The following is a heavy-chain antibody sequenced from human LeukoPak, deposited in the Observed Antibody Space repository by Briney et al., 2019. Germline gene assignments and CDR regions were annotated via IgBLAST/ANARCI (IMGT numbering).Heavy chain of an antibody. CDR3: ARDRGIVGATIDYYFDY. CDR2: IRFDGSKK. J-gene: IGHJ4*02. D-gene: IGHD1-26*01. V-gene: IGHV3-30*02. Sequence: GGSLRLSCEASGFTFGGYGMHWVRQAPGKGLEWVAFIRFDGSKKDYADFVKGRFIISRDNSKNTLYLQMNSLRAEDTAVYYCARDRGIVGATIDYYFDYWGQGTLVTVSS. CDR1: GFTFGGYG.